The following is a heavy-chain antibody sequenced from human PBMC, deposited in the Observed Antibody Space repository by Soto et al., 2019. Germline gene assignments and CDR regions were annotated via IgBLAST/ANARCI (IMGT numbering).Heavy chain of an antibody. CDR3: AKDKSGQLVGYFDY. D-gene: IGHD6-6*01. Sequence: GGSLRLSCAASGFTFDDYAMHWVRQAPGKGLEWVSGISWNSGSIGYADSVKGRFTISRDNAKNSLYLQMNSLRAEDTALYYCAKDKSGQLVGYFDYWGQGTLVTVSS. CDR1: GFTFDDYA. V-gene: IGHV3-9*01. J-gene: IGHJ4*02. CDR2: ISWNSGSI.